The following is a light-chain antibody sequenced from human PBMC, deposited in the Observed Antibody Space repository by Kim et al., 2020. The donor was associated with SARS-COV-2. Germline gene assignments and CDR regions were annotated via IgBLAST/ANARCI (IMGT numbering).Light chain of an antibody. V-gene: IGLV4-60*03. J-gene: IGLJ3*02. CDR3: ETWDSNIQV. Sequence: SVKLTCSPSSGHSNYVIAWHQQQPRKAPRFSMKVEGSGGYNKGGGVPDRFSGSRSGADRYLIISNLQSEDEADYYCETWDSNIQVFGGGTKLTVL. CDR2: VEGSGGY. CDR1: SGHSNYV.